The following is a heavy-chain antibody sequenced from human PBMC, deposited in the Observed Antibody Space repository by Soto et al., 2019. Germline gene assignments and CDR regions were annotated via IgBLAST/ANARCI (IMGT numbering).Heavy chain of an antibody. CDR1: GGSISSSNW. CDR3: ARSVFP. V-gene: IGHV4-4*02. J-gene: IGHJ5*02. Sequence: SETLSLTCAVSGGSISSSNWWSWVRQPPGKGLEWIGYIYYSGSTYYNPSLKSRVTISVDTSKNQFSLKLSSVTAADTAVYYCARSVFPWGQGTLVTVSS. CDR2: IYYSGST.